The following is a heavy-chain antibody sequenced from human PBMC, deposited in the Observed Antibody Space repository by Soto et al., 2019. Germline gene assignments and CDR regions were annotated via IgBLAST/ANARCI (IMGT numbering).Heavy chain of an antibody. CDR1: GFTFSSYG. V-gene: IGHV3-30*18. D-gene: IGHD2-2*01. CDR3: AKDWRYCSSTSCSHPLDY. Sequence: ESGGGVVQPGRSLRLSCAASGFTFSSYGMHWVRQAPGKGLEWVAVISYDGSNKYYADSVKGRFTISRDNSKNTLYLQMNSLRAEDTTVYYCAKDWRYCSSTSCSHPLDYWGQGTLVTVSS. J-gene: IGHJ4*02. CDR2: ISYDGSNK.